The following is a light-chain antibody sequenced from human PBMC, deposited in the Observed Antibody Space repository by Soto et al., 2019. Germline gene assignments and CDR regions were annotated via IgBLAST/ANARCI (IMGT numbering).Light chain of an antibody. Sequence: QSALTQPASVSGSPGQSITISCTGTSSDVGNYKYVSWYQQHPGKAPKLMIYEVSNRPSGVSNRFSGSKSGNTASLTISGLQAEDETDYYCSSYTSRTTPVFGGGTKVTVL. CDR2: EVS. CDR1: SSDVGNYKY. CDR3: SSYTSRTTPV. V-gene: IGLV2-14*01. J-gene: IGLJ2*01.